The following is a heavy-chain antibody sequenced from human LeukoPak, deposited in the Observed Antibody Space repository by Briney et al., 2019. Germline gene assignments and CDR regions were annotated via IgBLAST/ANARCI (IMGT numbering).Heavy chain of an antibody. V-gene: IGHV3-30-3*01. CDR3: ARVYRANYDFWSGYYSPTANHGMDV. J-gene: IGHJ6*02. Sequence: GGSLRLSCAASGFTFSSYAMPWVRQAPGKGLEWVAVISYDGSNKYYADSVEGRFTISRDNSKNTLYLQMNSLRAEDTAVYYCARVYRANYDFWSGYYSPTANHGMDVWGQGTTVTVSS. D-gene: IGHD3-3*01. CDR1: GFTFSSYA. CDR2: ISYDGSNK.